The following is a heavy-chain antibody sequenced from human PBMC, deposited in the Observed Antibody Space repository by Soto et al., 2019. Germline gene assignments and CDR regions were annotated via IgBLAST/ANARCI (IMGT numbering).Heavy chain of an antibody. J-gene: IGHJ6*02. Sequence: EVQLVQSGAEVKKPGESLKISCKGSGYSFTSYWIGWVRQMPGKGLEWMGIIYPGDSDTRYSPSFQGQVTISADKSISTAYLQWSSLKASDTAMYYCARGDIVLVPAAIRYYGMDVWGQGTTVTVSS. CDR2: IYPGDSDT. D-gene: IGHD2-2*02. V-gene: IGHV5-51*01. CDR3: ARGDIVLVPAAIRYYGMDV. CDR1: GYSFTSYW.